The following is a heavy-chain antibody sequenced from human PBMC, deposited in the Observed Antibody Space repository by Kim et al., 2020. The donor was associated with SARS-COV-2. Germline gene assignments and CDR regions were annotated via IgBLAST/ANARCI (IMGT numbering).Heavy chain of an antibody. CDR1: GFIFSDYY. CDR2: ISSSGSTI. CDR3: ASGYYRDAFDI. J-gene: IGHJ3*02. V-gene: IGHV3-11*01. Sequence: GGSLRLSCAASGFIFSDYYMSWIRQAPGKGLEWFSYISSSGSTISYADSVKGRFTISRDNAKNSLYLKMNSLRAEDTAVYYCASGYYRDAFDIWGQGTMVTVSS. D-gene: IGHD1-26*01.